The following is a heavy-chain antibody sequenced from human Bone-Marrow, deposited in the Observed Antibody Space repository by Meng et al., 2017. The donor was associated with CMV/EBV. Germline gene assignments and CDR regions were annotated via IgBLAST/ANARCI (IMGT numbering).Heavy chain of an antibody. CDR2: IRFDATTK. CDR3: ARGLLWGWEQLVGYYFDY. Sequence: GGSLRLSCVASGFTFSDYGMHWVRQAPGKGLEWVAFIRFDATTKFYGDSVKGRFTISRDNSKDTLYLQMNSLRAEDTAVYYCARGLLWGWEQLVGYYFDYWGQGTLVTVSS. J-gene: IGHJ4*02. V-gene: IGHV3-30*02. CDR1: GFTFSDYG. D-gene: IGHD6-13*01.